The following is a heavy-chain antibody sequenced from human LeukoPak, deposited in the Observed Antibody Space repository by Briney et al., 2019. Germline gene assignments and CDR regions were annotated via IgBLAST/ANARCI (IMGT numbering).Heavy chain of an antibody. J-gene: IGHJ6*03. CDR2: IKQDGSEK. CDR1: GFTFSSYW. Sequence: GGSLRLSCAASGFTFSSYWMSWVRQAPGKGLEWVANIKQDGSEKYYVDSVKGRFTISRDNAKNSLYLQMNSLRAEDTAVYYCARVCSGSYFSRIYYYYMDVWGKGTTVTVSS. V-gene: IGHV3-7*03. D-gene: IGHD1-26*01. CDR3: ARVCSGSYFSRIYYYYMDV.